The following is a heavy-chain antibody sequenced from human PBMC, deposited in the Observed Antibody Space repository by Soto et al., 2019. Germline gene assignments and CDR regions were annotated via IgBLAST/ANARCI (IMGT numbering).Heavy chain of an antibody. CDR1: GGSFSGYY. CDR3: ARGWGRIFDY. Sequence: QVQLQQWGAGLLKPSETLSLTCAVYGGSFSGYYWNWIRQPPGKGLEWIGKINHRGSANNNPSLKRQVTISVDSSKNPFSLKLSSVTAAAAAVYSCARGWGRIFDYWGQGTLVTVSS. D-gene: IGHD7-27*01. J-gene: IGHJ4*02. V-gene: IGHV4-34*01. CDR2: INHRGSA.